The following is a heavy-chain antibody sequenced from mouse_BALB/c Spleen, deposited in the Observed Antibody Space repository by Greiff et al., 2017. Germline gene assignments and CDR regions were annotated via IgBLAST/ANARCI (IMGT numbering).Heavy chain of an antibody. D-gene: IGHD1-1*01. CDR3: VRRGYYYGSSWDWYCDV. CDR1: GFTFNPYA. Sequence: EVHLVESGGGLVQPQGSLKLSCAASGFTFNPYAMNWVRQAPGKGLEWVARIRSKSNNYATYYADSVKDRFTISRDDSQSMLYLQMNNLKTEDTAMYYCVRRGYYYGSSWDWYCDVWGAGTTVTVSS. CDR2: IRSKSNNYAT. J-gene: IGHJ1*01. V-gene: IGHV10-1*02.